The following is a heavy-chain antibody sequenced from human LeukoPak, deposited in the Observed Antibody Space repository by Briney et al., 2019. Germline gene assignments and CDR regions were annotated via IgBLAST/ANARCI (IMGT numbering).Heavy chain of an antibody. V-gene: IGHV3-48*02. CDR2: ISSSSSSTT. CDR1: GFTFSTYS. Sequence: GSLRLSCAASGFTFSTYSVNWVRQAPGKGLEWVSYISSSSSSTTYYADSVKGRFTISRDNAKNSLYLQMNSLRDEDTAVYYCAKENDFVYWGQGTLVTVSS. CDR3: AKENDFVY. D-gene: IGHD3-3*01. J-gene: IGHJ4*02.